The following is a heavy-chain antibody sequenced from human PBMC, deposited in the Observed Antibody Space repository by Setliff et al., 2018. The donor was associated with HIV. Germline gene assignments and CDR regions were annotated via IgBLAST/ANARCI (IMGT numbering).Heavy chain of an antibody. V-gene: IGHV4-34*01. CDR2: INHSGST. Sequence: PSETLSLTCAVYGGSFSGYYWSWIRQPPGKGLEWIGEINHSGSTNYNPSLKGRVTISVDTSKNQFSLKLRSVTAADTAVYYCARTYTGNDSRSLYLAYWGQGTLVTVS. D-gene: IGHD5-12*01. CDR1: GGSFSGYY. CDR3: ARTYTGNDSRSLYLAY. J-gene: IGHJ4*02.